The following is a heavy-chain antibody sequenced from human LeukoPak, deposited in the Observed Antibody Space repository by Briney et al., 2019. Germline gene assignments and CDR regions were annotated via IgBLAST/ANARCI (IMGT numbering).Heavy chain of an antibody. J-gene: IGHJ3*02. D-gene: IGHD3-10*01. CDR2: ISSSSSYI. CDR1: GFTFSSYS. Sequence: TGGSLRLSCAASGFTFSSYSMNWVRQAQGKGLEWVSSISSSSSYIYYADSVKGRFTISRDNAKNSLYLQMNSLRAEDTAVYYCAREGDYYGSGSYFNHDAFDIWGQGTMVTVSS. CDR3: AREGDYYGSGSYFNHDAFDI. V-gene: IGHV3-21*01.